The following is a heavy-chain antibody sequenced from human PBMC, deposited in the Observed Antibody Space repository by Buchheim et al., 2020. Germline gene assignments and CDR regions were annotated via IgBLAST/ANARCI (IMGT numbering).Heavy chain of an antibody. CDR3: ARGTAARGYYYYYGMDV. Sequence: QVQLVQSGAEVKKPGASVKVSCKASGYTFTSYYMHWVRQAPGLGLEWMGIINPSGGSTSYAQKFQGRVTMTRGTSTSTVSLELSSLRSEDTAVYYCARGTAARGYYYYYGMDVWGQGTT. J-gene: IGHJ6*02. D-gene: IGHD1-1*01. CDR1: GYTFTSYY. V-gene: IGHV1-46*01. CDR2: INPSGGST.